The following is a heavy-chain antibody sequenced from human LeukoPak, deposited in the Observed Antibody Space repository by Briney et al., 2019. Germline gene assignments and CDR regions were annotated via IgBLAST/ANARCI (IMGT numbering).Heavy chain of an antibody. CDR3: ARHEYSSSFWFDP. CDR2: IYYSGST. CDR1: GGSISSYY. V-gene: IGHV4-59*08. J-gene: IGHJ5*02. Sequence: SETLSLTCTVSGGSISSYYWSWIRQPPGKGLEWIGYIYYSGSTNYNPSLKSRLTISVDTSKNQFSLKLSSVTAADTAVHYCARHEYSSSFWFDPWGQGTLVTVSS. D-gene: IGHD6-6*01.